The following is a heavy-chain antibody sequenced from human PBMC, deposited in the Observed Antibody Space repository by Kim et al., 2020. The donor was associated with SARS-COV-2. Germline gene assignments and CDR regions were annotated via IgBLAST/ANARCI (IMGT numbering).Heavy chain of an antibody. D-gene: IGHD3-22*01. CDR2: IYHSGST. CDR3: ARGEGITMILDWFDP. V-gene: IGHV4-38-2*02. J-gene: IGHJ5*02. CDR1: GYSISSGYY. Sequence: SETLSLTCTVSGYSISSGYYWGWIRQPPGKGLEWIGSIYHSGSTHYNPSLKSRVTISVDTSKNQFSLKLSSVTAADTAVYYCARGEGITMILDWFDPWGQGTLVTVSS.